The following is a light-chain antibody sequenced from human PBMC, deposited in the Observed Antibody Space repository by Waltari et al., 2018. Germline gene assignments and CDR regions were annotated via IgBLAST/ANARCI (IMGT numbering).Light chain of an antibody. CDR3: QQSYSFTRT. J-gene: IGKJ1*01. CDR2: AAS. Sequence: DIQMTQSPSSLSASVGDRVTITCRASQTISRYLNWYQQKPGKAPNLLIYAASSLQSGVPSRVSGSGSGRDFTLIITSLQPEDVATYYCQQSYSFTRTFGQGTKVEIK. V-gene: IGKV1-39*01. CDR1: QTISRY.